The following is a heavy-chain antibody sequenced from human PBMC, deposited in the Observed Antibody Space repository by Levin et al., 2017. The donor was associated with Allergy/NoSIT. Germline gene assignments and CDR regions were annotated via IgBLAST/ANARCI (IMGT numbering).Heavy chain of an antibody. J-gene: IGHJ4*02. CDR2: ISYDGSNK. D-gene: IGHD6-19*01. V-gene: IGHV3-30*18. Sequence: GESLKISCAASGFTFSSYGMHWVRQAPGKGLEWVAVISYDGSNKYYADSVKGRFTISRDNSKNTLYLQMNSLRAEDTAVYYCAKDSDIAVAASLTSYYFDYWGQGTLVTVSS. CDR1: GFTFSSYG. CDR3: AKDSDIAVAASLTSYYFDY.